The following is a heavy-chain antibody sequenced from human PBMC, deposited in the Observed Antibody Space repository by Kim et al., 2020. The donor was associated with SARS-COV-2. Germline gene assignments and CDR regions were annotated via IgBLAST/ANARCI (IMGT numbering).Heavy chain of an antibody. J-gene: IGHJ4*02. Sequence: SETLSLTCSVSGGSISSYYWSWIRQPPGKGLEWIGYIYYSGSTNYNPSLKSRVTISVDTSKNQFSLKLSSVTAADTAVYYCARRLLGAAAGYDYWGQGT. CDR2: IYYSGST. CDR1: GGSISSYY. V-gene: IGHV4-59*08. CDR3: ARRLLGAAAGYDY. D-gene: IGHD6-13*01.